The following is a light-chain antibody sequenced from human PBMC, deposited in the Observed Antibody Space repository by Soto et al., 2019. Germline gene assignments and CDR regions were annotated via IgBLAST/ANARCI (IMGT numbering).Light chain of an antibody. J-gene: IGLJ3*02. Sequence: QCALTQPASVYGSPGQSITIYCTGTSSDVGGSKLVSWYHHHPGKAPKLIIYEDTKRPSGVSTRFSGSKSGNTASLTISGLQAEDEADYSCCSYATGATWVFGGGTKLTV. CDR2: EDT. CDR1: SSDVGGSKL. V-gene: IGLV2-23*01. CDR3: CSYATGATWV.